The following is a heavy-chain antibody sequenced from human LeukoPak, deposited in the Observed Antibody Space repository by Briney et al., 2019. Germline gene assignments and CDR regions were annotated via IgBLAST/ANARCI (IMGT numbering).Heavy chain of an antibody. D-gene: IGHD2-2*01. V-gene: IGHV3-30*02. CDR2: IQFDGSIK. CDR1: GLTLSTPG. CDR3: TKEGTRCCQDDY. J-gene: IGHJ4*02. Sequence: PGGSLRLSCAASGLTLSTPGMHWVRQPPGKGPEWVAFIQFDGSIKLYADSVKDRFTISRDNSKNTLYLQMNSLRGEDTGVYYCTKEGTRCCQDDYWGQGTQVTVSS.